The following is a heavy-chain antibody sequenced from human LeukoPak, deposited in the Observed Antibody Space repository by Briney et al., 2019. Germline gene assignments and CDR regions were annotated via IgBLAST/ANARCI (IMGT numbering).Heavy chain of an antibody. CDR1: GYTFTSYY. J-gene: IGHJ4*02. CDR3: ARDITEATIPYYFDY. CDR2: INPSGGST. D-gene: IGHD5-12*01. V-gene: IGHV1-46*01. Sequence: GASVKVSCKASGYTFTSYYMHWVRQAPGQGLEWMGIINPSGGSTSYAQKFQGRVTMTRDASTSTGYMEVSSLRSEDTAVYFCARDITEATIPYYFDYWGQGTLVTVSS.